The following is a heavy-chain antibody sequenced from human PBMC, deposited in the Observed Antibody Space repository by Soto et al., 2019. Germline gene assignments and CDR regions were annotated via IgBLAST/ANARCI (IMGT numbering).Heavy chain of an antibody. CDR2: IKPDESEK. J-gene: IGHJ5*02. CDR1: GFTFSDSW. Sequence: GGSLRLSVTASGFTFSDSWMTWVRQAPGKGLEWVARIKPDESEKKYADSVKGRFSISRDNAKNSMYLQMDSLRGGDTAVYYCVRGGSNYASWGQGTLVTVSS. V-gene: IGHV3-7*01. D-gene: IGHD4-4*01. CDR3: VRGGSNYAS.